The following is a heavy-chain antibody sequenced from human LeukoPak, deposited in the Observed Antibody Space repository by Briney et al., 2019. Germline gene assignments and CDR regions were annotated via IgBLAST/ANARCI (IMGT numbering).Heavy chain of an antibody. V-gene: IGHV1-2*02. Sequence: ASVKVSCKASGYTFTGYYMHWVRQAPGQGLEWMGWINPNSGGTNYAQKFQGRVTMTRDTSISTVYMELSRLRSDDTAVYYCARVTNYYYYMDVWGKGTTVTISS. CDR2: INPNSGGT. CDR1: GYTFTGYY. CDR3: ARVTNYYYYMDV. J-gene: IGHJ6*03.